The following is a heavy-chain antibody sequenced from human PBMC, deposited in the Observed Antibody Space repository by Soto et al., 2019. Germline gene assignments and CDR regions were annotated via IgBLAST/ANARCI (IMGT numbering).Heavy chain of an antibody. CDR1: GFTFSNAW. J-gene: IGHJ5*02. Sequence: GGSLRLSCAASGFTFSNAWMSWVRQALGKGLEWVGRIKSKTDGGTTDYAAPVKDRFTISRDDSKNTLYLQVNSLKTEDTAVYYCTTVRSGGSCCGFDPWGPGTLVTVSS. CDR2: IKSKTDGGTT. D-gene: IGHD2-15*01. V-gene: IGHV3-15*01. CDR3: TTVRSGGSCCGFDP.